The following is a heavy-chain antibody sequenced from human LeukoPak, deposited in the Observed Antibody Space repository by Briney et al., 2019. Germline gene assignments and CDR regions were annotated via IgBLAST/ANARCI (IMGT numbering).Heavy chain of an antibody. CDR1: GYTFTGCY. CDR2: INPNSGGT. J-gene: IGHJ4*02. Sequence: ASVKVSCKASGYTFTGCYMHWVRQAPGQGLEWMGWINPNSGGTNYAQKFQGRVTMTRDTSISTAYMELSRLRSDDTAAYYCAREFSEEPYFDYWGQGTLVTVSS. V-gene: IGHV1-2*02. CDR3: AREFSEEPYFDY. D-gene: IGHD1-26*01.